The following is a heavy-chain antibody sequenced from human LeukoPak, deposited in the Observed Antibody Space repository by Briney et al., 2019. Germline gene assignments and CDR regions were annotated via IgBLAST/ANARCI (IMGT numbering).Heavy chain of an antibody. V-gene: IGHV4-59*12. CDR1: GGSISSYY. D-gene: IGHD6-19*01. CDR2: IFYSGTT. Sequence: SETLSLTCTVSGGSISSYYWSWIRQPPGKGLEWIGFIFYSGTTNYNPSLKSRVTISVDTSKNQFSLKLSSVTAADTAVYYCARERIAVAGTPIQYYYYYMDVWGKGTTVTVSS. CDR3: ARERIAVAGTPIQYYYYYMDV. J-gene: IGHJ6*03.